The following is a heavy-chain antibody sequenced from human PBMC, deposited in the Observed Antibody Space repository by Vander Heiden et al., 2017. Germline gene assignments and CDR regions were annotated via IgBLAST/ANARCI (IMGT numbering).Heavy chain of an antibody. CDR2: IYYSGRT. Sequence: QLQLQESGPGLVKPSETLSLSCTVSGGSISSSSYYWGWIRQPRVKGLDGIGSIYYSGRTYYNPSLKSRVTISVDTSKNQFSLKLSSVTAADTAVYYCARLSSSGWYHYYGMDGWGQGTTVTVSS. J-gene: IGHJ6*02. CDR3: ARLSSSGWYHYYGMDG. V-gene: IGHV4-39*01. CDR1: GGSISSSSYY. D-gene: IGHD6-19*01.